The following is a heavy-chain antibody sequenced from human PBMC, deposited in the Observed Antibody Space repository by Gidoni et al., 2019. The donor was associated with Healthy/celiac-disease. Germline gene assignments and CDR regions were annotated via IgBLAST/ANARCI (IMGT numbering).Heavy chain of an antibody. J-gene: IGHJ4*02. CDR3: ATMLINYYGSGSYYD. CDR1: GYTITELS. CDR2: FEPEDGET. V-gene: IGHV1-24*01. Sequence: QVQLVQSGAEVKKPGASVKVSCKVSGYTITELSMHWVRQAPGKGLEWMGGFEPEDGETIYAQKFQGRVTMTEDTSTDTAYMELSSLRSEDTAVYYCATMLINYYGSGSYYDWGQVTLVTVSS. D-gene: IGHD3-10*01.